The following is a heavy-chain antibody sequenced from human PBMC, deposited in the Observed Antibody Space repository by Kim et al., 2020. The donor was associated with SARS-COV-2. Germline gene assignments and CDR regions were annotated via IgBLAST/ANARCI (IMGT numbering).Heavy chain of an antibody. CDR2: INHSGST. J-gene: IGHJ6*03. CDR1: GGSFSGYY. Sequence: SETLSLTCAVYGGSFSGYYWSWIRQPPGKGLEWIGEINHSGSTNYNPSLKSRVTISVDTSKNQFSLKLSSVTAADTAVYYCARGTRQWLSRHYYYYMDVWGKGTTFTVSS. CDR3: ARGTRQWLSRHYYYYMDV. V-gene: IGHV4-34*01. D-gene: IGHD6-19*01.